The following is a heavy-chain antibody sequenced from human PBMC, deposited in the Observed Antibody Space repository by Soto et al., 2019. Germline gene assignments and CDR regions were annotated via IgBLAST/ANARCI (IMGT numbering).Heavy chain of an antibody. Sequence: ASVKVSCKASGYTFNYYGISWVRQAPGQELEWVGWISAHNGDTKYAQNLQGRLTLTTDTSTSTAYMELTSLTSDDTAVYYCARDWSRYSDSSGLMWFYWGQGTLVTVSS. V-gene: IGHV1-18*04. CDR3: ARDWSRYSDSSGLMWFY. J-gene: IGHJ4*02. CDR1: GYTFNYYG. D-gene: IGHD3-22*01. CDR2: ISAHNGDT.